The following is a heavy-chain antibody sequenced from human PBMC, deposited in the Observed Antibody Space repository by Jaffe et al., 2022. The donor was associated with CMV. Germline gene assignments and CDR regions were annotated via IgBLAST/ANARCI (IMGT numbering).Heavy chain of an antibody. V-gene: IGHV3-21*01. D-gene: IGHD6-13*01. CDR2: ISSSSSYI. J-gene: IGHJ4*02. Sequence: EVQLVESGGGLVKPGGSLRLSCAASGFTFSSYSMNWVRQAPGKGLEWVSSISSSSSYIYYADSVKGRFTISRDNAKNSLYLQMNSLRAEDTAVYYCARGAAGYSSSWSPRGQPDHSNDYWGQGTLVTVSS. CDR1: GFTFSSYS. CDR3: ARGAAGYSSSWSPRGQPDHSNDY.